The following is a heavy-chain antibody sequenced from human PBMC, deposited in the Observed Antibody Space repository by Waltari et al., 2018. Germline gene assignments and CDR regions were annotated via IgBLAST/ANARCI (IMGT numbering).Heavy chain of an antibody. J-gene: IGHJ3*01. D-gene: IGHD3-22*01. Sequence: DVQLVETGGGLIQPGWSLRLSCSSSGFTTGNNSMTWVRQTPAKGLEWVSVIYSGGNTYYAASVTGRFTISRDSINNTLFLQMNNLRAEDTAIYYCARVIRDGPSGFYGIAAFDLWGQGTMVTVSS. CDR1: GFTTGNNS. CDR2: IYSGGNT. CDR3: ARVIRDGPSGFYGIAAFDL. V-gene: IGHV3-53*02.